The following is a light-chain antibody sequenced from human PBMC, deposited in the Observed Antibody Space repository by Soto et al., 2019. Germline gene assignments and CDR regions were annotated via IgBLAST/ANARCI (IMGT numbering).Light chain of an antibody. Sequence: EILLTHSPATLSLSPGERATLSCRASQSVGSSLAWFQQKPGQAHRLLIYDASNRATGIPARFSGSGSGTDFTLTISSLEPEDFAVYYCQQRGSWPQLTFGGGTRWIS. V-gene: IGKV3-11*01. CDR3: QQRGSWPQLT. CDR1: QSVGSS. J-gene: IGKJ4*01. CDR2: DAS.